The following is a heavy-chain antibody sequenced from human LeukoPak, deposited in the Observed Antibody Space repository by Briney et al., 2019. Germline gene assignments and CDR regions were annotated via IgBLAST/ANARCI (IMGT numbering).Heavy chain of an antibody. V-gene: IGHV3-23*01. Sequence: PGGSLRLSCVASGFTFSNFAMSWVRQAPGRGLEWVSAISGSGGSTYYADSVKGRFTISRDNSKNTLYLQMNSLRAEDTAVYYCAKVKTAVAGTLYYFDYWGQGTLVTVSS. D-gene: IGHD6-19*01. CDR1: GFTFSNFA. J-gene: IGHJ4*02. CDR2: ISGSGGST. CDR3: AKVKTAVAGTLYYFDY.